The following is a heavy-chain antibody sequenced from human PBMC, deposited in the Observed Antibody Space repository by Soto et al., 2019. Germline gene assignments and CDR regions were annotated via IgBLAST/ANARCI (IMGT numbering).Heavy chain of an antibody. V-gene: IGHV2-5*01. D-gene: IGHD3-3*01. CDR1: GFSLTTSGLG. CDR2: IYWNDDQ. Sequence: QITLKESGPTLVKPTQTLTLTCTFSGFSLTTSGLGVGWIRQSPGKALEWLALIYWNDDQWYSPSLKSRLTITKDTSKHQVVLKMTNLDPVDTATYFCARSRRITMSGVVSGFDPWGQGTLVTVSS. CDR3: ARSRRITMSGVVSGFDP. J-gene: IGHJ5*02.